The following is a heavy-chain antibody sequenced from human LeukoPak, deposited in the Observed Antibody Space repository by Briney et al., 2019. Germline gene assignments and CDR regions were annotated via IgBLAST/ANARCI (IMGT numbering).Heavy chain of an antibody. J-gene: IGHJ4*02. Sequence: GGSLRLSCAASGFTFSSYWMSWVRQAPGKGLEWVANIKQDGSEKYYVDSVKGRFTISRDNAKNSLYLQVNSLRAEDTAVYYCARDLNDYVWGSYRPHYFDYWGQGTLVTVSS. CDR1: GFTFSSYW. CDR3: ARDLNDYVWGSYRPHYFDY. V-gene: IGHV3-7*01. D-gene: IGHD3-16*02. CDR2: IKQDGSEK.